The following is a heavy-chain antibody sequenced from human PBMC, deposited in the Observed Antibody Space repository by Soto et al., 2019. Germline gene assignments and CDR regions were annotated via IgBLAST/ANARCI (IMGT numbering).Heavy chain of an antibody. J-gene: IGHJ4*02. CDR1: GVSFSGYY. CDR3: ARGRLYYDFWSGYRDYFDY. V-gene: IGHV4-34*01. CDR2: INHSGST. Sequence: SETMSLTCAVYGVSFSGYYWSWIRQPPGKGLEWIGEINHSGSTNYNPSLKSRVTISVDTSKNQFSLKLSSVTAADTAVYYCARGRLYYDFWSGYRDYFDYWGQGTLVTVS. D-gene: IGHD3-3*01.